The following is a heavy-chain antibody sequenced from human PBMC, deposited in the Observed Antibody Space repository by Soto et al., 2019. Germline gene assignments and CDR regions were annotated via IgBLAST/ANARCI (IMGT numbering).Heavy chain of an antibody. J-gene: IGHJ6*02. Sequence: PGGSLRLSCVASGFTFSDYYMNWIRQAPGKGLEWVSYITSSGHTIYYADSVKGRFTVSRDNSKNSMYLQMNSLRADDTAIYYCARDARYASSWSGLDVWGQGTTVTVSS. V-gene: IGHV3-11*01. D-gene: IGHD6-13*01. CDR3: ARDARYASSWSGLDV. CDR2: ITSSGHTI. CDR1: GFTFSDYY.